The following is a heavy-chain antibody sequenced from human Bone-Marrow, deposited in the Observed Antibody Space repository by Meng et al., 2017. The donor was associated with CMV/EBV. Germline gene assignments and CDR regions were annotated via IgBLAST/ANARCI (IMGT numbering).Heavy chain of an antibody. CDR3: ARQKWGAAFDP. J-gene: IGHJ5*02. V-gene: IGHV4-39*01. D-gene: IGHD2-15*01. CDR1: GGSISSSSYY. CDR2: IYYSGST. Sequence: SETLSLTCTVSGGSISSSSYYWGWIRQPPGKGLEWIGSIYYSGSTYYNPSLKSRVTISVDTSKNQFSLKLSSVTAADTAVYYCARQKWGAAFDPWGPGTLVTVSS.